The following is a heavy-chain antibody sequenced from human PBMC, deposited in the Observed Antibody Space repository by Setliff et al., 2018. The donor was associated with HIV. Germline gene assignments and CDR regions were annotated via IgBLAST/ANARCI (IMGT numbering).Heavy chain of an antibody. J-gene: IGHJ4*02. D-gene: IGHD6-19*01. V-gene: IGHV4-61*09. Sequence: TLSLTCPVSGGSISSGTYFWSWIRQPAGKGLEWIGHIHTSGNANYNPSLNSRVTISVDTSKNHFSLKLSSVTAADTAVYYCARSLLPSITVAGTIGYWGQGSLVTVSS. CDR2: IHTSGNA. CDR3: ARSLLPSITVAGTIGY. CDR1: GGSISSGTYF.